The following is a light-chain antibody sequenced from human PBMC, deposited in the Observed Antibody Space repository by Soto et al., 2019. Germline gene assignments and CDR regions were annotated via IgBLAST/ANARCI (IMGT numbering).Light chain of an antibody. V-gene: IGKV1-5*03. J-gene: IGKJ2*01. CDR2: KAS. CDR1: QSISSW. Sequence: DIQMTQSPSTLSASVGDRVTITCRASQSISSWLAWYQQKPGKAPKLLIYKASSLESGVPSRFSGSGSGTEFTLTISSLQPDDFATYYCQQYNSYWYTFGQRPKLEIK. CDR3: QQYNSYWYT.